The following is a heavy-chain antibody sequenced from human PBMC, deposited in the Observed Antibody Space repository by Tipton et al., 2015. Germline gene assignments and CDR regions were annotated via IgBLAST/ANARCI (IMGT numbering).Heavy chain of an antibody. D-gene: IGHD3-9*01. CDR3: ACQDYDSLTRDYQTVDY. CDR2: ISHSANT. J-gene: IGHJ4*02. V-gene: IGHV4-38-2*01. CDR1: AYSISSDYY. Sequence: TLSLTCAVSAYSISSDYYWGWIRQPPGKGLDCMGCISHSANTYYNPPLKIRATMSRDTSKNQFSRKLTSVTAADTAAYYCACQDYDSLTRDYQTVDYWGQGTLVTVSS.